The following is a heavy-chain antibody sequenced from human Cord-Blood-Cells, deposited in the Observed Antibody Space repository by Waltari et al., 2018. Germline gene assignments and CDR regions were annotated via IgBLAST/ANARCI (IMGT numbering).Heavy chain of an antibody. CDR1: GGSFSGYY. CDR2: INHSGST. CDR3: TRRVVRGVIDF. V-gene: IGHV4-34*01. D-gene: IGHD3-10*01. Sequence: QVQLQQWGAGLLKPSETLSLTCAVYGGSFSGYYWIWTRQPPGKGLEWIGEINHSGSTTFNPCLMGHLTGSVDTSKSQFALELSSVAVADTAVYYCTRRVVRGVIDFWGQGTLVTVAS. J-gene: IGHJ4*02.